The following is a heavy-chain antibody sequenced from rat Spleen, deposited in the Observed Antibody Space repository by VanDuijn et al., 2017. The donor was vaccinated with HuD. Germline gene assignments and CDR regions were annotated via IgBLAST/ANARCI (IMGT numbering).Heavy chain of an antibody. D-gene: IGHD1-8*01. CDR1: RFTFSTFP. CDR3: AKEGDGGYSSYPNWFAY. Sequence: EVQLVESDGGLVQPGRSMKLSCAASRFTFSTFPMVWVRQAPTKGLEWVATISYDGGRNFYRDPVRGRFTISRDYAKNTLYLQMDSMRSEDTATYYCAKEGDGGYSSYPNWFAYWGQGTLVTVSS. V-gene: IGHV5-29*01. CDR2: ISYDGGRN. J-gene: IGHJ3*01.